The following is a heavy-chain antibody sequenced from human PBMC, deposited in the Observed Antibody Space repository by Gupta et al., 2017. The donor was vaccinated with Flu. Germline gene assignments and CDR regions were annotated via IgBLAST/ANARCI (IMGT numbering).Heavy chain of an antibody. Sequence: EVQLVESGGGLVQPGRSLRLSCTASGFTFGDYALNWVRQAPGKGLEWVGFIRSKPYGGTPEYAASVKGRFTISRDDSKSIAYLQMNSLQSEDTAVYYCTRSGTVLTTYYFDYWGQGTLVTVSS. CDR3: TRSGTVLTTYYFDY. J-gene: IGHJ4*02. CDR1: GFTFGDYA. V-gene: IGHV3-49*04. CDR2: IRSKPYGGTP. D-gene: IGHD1/OR15-1a*01.